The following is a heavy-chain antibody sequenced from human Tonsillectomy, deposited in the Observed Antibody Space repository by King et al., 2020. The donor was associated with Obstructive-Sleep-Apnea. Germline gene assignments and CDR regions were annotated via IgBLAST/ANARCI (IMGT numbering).Heavy chain of an antibody. J-gene: IGHJ6*02. CDR2: ISAYNGNT. CDR1: GYTFTNYG. CDR3: ARVGGGYNLDFYYGMDV. D-gene: IGHD5-24*01. Sequence: VQLVESGAEVKKPGASVKVSCKASGYTFTNYGITWVRQAPGQGPEWMGWISAYNGNTNYAQKLQGRVTMTTDTSTSTAYMELRSLRSDDMAVYYCARVGGGYNLDFYYGMDVWRQGTTVTVSS. V-gene: IGHV1-18*03.